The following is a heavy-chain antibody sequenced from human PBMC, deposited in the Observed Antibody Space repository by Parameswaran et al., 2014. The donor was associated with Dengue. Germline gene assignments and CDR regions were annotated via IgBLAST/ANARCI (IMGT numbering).Heavy chain of an antibody. J-gene: IGHJ2*01. V-gene: IGHV3-53*01. CDR2: IYSGGST. CDR3: ARESSSYDRKYNWGWYFDL. D-gene: IGHD2-2*01. Sequence: RWIRSAPREGDWEWVSVIYSGGSTYYADSVKGRFTISRDNSKNTLYLQMNSLRAEDTAVYYCARESSSYDRKYNWGWYFDLWGRGTLVTVSS.